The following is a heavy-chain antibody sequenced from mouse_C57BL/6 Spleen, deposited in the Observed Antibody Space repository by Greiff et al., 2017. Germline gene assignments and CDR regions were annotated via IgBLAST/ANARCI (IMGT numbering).Heavy chain of an antibody. Sequence: EVKVVESGGGLVQPGGSLSLSCAASGFTFTDYYMSWVRQPPGKALEWLGFIRNKANGYTTEYSASVKGRFTISRDNSQSILYLQMNALRAEDSATYDCARYSMGYYDYYAMDYWGQGTSVTVSS. D-gene: IGHD2-3*01. CDR2: IRNKANGYTT. V-gene: IGHV7-3*01. CDR3: ARYSMGYYDYYAMDY. CDR1: GFTFTDYY. J-gene: IGHJ4*01.